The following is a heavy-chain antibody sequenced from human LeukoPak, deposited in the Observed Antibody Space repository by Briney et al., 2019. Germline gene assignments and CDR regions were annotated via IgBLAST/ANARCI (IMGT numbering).Heavy chain of an antibody. CDR3: ARVGSGYYYPYNWFDP. D-gene: IGHD3-22*01. CDR1: GFIFGSYW. V-gene: IGHV3-7*01. CDR2: IKQDGSEK. J-gene: IGHJ5*02. Sequence: GGSLRLSCAASGFIFGSYWMSWVRQAPGKGLEWVANIKQDGSEKYYVDSVKGRFTISRDNAKNSLYLQMNSLRVEDTAVFYCARVGSGYYYPYNWFDPWGQGTLVTVSS.